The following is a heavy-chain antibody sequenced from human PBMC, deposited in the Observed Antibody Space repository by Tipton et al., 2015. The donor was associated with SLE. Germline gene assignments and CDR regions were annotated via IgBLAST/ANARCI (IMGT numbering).Heavy chain of an antibody. CDR3: ARGGGYSYSYSFDY. J-gene: IGHJ4*02. V-gene: IGHV1-2*02. D-gene: IGHD5-18*01. CDR2: VNPSSGGT. Sequence: VQLVQSGAEVKEPGASVTVSCKASGYTFTAHFIHWVRQAPGQGLEWMGWVNPSSGGTNFAQKFQGRVTMTRDTSISTAYMELSSLRSDDTAVYYCARGGGYSYSYSFDYWGQGTLVTVSS. CDR1: GYTFTAHF.